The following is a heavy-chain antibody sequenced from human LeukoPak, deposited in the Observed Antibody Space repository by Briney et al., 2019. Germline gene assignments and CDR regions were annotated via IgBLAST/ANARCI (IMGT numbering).Heavy chain of an antibody. Sequence: GGSLRLSCAASGFTFSSYWMSWVRQAPGKGLEWVANIKQDGSEKYYVDSVKGRFTISRDNAKNSLYLQMNSLRAEDTAVDYCARHTKGRTYGMDVWGQGTTVTVSS. CDR2: IKQDGSEK. V-gene: IGHV3-7*04. CDR3: ARHTKGRTYGMDV. CDR1: GFTFSSYW. J-gene: IGHJ6*02. D-gene: IGHD2-8*01.